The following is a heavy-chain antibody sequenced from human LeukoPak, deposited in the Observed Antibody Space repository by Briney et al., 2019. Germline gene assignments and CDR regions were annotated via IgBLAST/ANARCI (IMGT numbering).Heavy chain of an antibody. Sequence: SETLSLTCTVSGGSISSSIYYWGWIRQPPGKGLEWIGSIYYSGSTNYNPSLKSRVTISVDTSKNQFSLKLSFVTAADTAVYYCAREYYDFWSGLPPNWFDPWGQGTLVTVSS. CDR1: GGSISSSIYY. V-gene: IGHV4-39*02. J-gene: IGHJ5*02. CDR2: IYYSGST. D-gene: IGHD3-3*01. CDR3: AREYYDFWSGLPPNWFDP.